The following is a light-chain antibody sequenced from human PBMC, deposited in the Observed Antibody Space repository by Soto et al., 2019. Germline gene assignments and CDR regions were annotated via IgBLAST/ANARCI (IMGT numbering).Light chain of an antibody. J-gene: IGKJ1*01. CDR3: QQYGSSPQT. CDR1: ESVSRSF. CDR2: GAS. V-gene: IGKV3-20*01. Sequence: EIVLTQSPGTLALSPGERAALSCRASESVSRSFLAWYQQKPGQAPRLLIYGASTRATGIPHRFSGSGSGTDFTLTISRLEPEDFAVYYCQQYGSSPQTFGQGTKVEIK.